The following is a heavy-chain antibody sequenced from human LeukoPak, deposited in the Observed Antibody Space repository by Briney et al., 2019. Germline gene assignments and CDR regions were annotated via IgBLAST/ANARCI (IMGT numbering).Heavy chain of an antibody. Sequence: SETLSLTCTVSGGSISSYYLSWIRQPPGKGLEWIGYIYYSGSTNYNPSLKSRVTISVDTSKNQFSLKLSSVTAADTAVYYCARDSPHSGRVDWGQGTLVTVSS. CDR2: IYYSGST. CDR1: GGSISSYY. V-gene: IGHV4-59*01. D-gene: IGHD1-26*01. CDR3: ARDSPHSGRVD. J-gene: IGHJ4*02.